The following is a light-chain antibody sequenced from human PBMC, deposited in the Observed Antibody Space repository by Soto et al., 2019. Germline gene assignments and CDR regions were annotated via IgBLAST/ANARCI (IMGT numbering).Light chain of an antibody. J-gene: IGKJ2*01. V-gene: IGKV3-20*01. CDR3: QQYGSSPSYT. CDR1: QSVSNNY. Sequence: EVVLTQSPGTLSLSPGERATLSCRASQSVSNNYFAWYQQKPGQAPRLLIFGSSDRATAIPDGFSGSGSGTDFTLTISRLEPEDFALYYCQQYGSSPSYTFGQGTKLELK. CDR2: GSS.